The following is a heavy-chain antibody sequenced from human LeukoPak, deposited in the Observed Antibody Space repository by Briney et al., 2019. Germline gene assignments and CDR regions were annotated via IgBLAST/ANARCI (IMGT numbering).Heavy chain of an antibody. J-gene: IGHJ4*02. CDR3: VRGGYRGFDYEY. CDR2: IKPSGSEK. D-gene: IGHD5-12*01. V-gene: IGHV3-7*01. Sequence: GGSLRLSCEGSGFTFSNYWMTWVCQAPEKGLEWVANIKPSGSEKHYADSVEGRFTISRDNAKSSLYLQMNSLRAEDTAVYYCVRGGYRGFDYEYWGQGTLVTVSS. CDR1: GFTFSNYW.